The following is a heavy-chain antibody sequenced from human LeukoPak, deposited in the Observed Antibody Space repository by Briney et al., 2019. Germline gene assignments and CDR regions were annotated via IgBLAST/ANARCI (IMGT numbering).Heavy chain of an antibody. CDR3: AKGRYSSGWYPIDY. CDR1: GFTFSGYA. D-gene: IGHD6-19*01. J-gene: IGHJ4*02. V-gene: IGHV3-23*01. CDR2: ISGSGGST. Sequence: PGGSLRLSCAASGFTFSGYAMSWVRQAPGKGLEWVSAISGSGGSTYYADSVKGRFTISRDNSKNTLYLQMNSLRAEDTAVYYCAKGRYSSGWYPIDYWGQGTLVTVSS.